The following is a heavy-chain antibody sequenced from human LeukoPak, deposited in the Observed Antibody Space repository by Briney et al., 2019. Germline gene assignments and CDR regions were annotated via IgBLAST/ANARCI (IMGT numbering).Heavy chain of an antibody. J-gene: IGHJ4*02. D-gene: IGHD3-10*01. CDR3: ARGGRGNFDY. CDR2: INAYNGNT. CDR1: GYTFTTYH. V-gene: IGHV1-18*01. Sequence: GFSVTVSCKASGYTFTTYHINWVRQAPGQGLEWMRRINAYNGNTNYEQKLQGRVIMTTDTSTSTVYMELRGLRSDDTAVYYCARGGRGNFDYWGQG.